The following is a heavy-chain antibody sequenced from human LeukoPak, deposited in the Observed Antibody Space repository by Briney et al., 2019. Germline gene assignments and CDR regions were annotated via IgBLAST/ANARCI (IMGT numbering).Heavy chain of an antibody. Sequence: GGSLRLSCAASGFTFSSYAMNWVRQAPGKRLELVSPISGIGGSTYYADSVKSRFTISRDNSKNTLYLQMSRLRGEDTAVYYCAKTGSDYWGQGTLVTVSS. CDR2: ISGIGGST. CDR1: GFTFSSYA. D-gene: IGHD3-10*01. V-gene: IGHV3-23*01. J-gene: IGHJ4*02. CDR3: AKTGSDY.